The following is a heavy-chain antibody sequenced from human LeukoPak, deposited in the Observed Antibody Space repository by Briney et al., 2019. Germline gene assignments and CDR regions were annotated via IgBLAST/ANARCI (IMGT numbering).Heavy chain of an antibody. CDR3: ARDAAMIFGGYDAFDI. Sequence: SVKVSCKASGGTFSSYAISWVRQAPGQGLEWMGGIIPIFGTANYAQKLQGRVTMTTDTSTSTAYMELRSLRSDDTAVYYCARDAAMIFGGYDAFDIWGQGTMVTVSS. D-gene: IGHD3-10*01. CDR1: GGTFSSYA. V-gene: IGHV1-69*05. CDR2: IIPIFGTA. J-gene: IGHJ3*02.